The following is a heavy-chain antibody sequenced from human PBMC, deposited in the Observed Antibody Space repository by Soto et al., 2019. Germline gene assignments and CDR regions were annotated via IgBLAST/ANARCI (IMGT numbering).Heavy chain of an antibody. J-gene: IGHJ4*02. CDR2: VSPSGSNT. Sequence: EVQLLESGGGLVQPGGSLRLSCAVSGFIFSNYPMTWVRQAPGKGLEWVSSVSPSGSNTYYADSMKGRFTMSRDNSENRLQLQMNSLRAEDTAVYFCARRDNSGWYSLDYWGQGTLVTVSS. D-gene: IGHD6-19*01. V-gene: IGHV3-23*01. CDR1: GFIFSNYP. CDR3: ARRDNSGWYSLDY.